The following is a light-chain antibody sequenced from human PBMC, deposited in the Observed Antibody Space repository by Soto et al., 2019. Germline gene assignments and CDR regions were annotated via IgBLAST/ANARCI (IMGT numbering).Light chain of an antibody. CDR1: SSEVGGYNY. CDR2: DVS. Sequence: QSVLTQPASVSGSPGQSITISCTGTSSEVGGYNYVSWYRQHPGRAPRLMIYDVSNRPSGVSNRFSGSKSGNTASLTISGLQAEDEADYYCSSYTRSSTYVFGTGTKVTV. CDR3: SSYTRSSTYV. V-gene: IGLV2-14*01. J-gene: IGLJ1*01.